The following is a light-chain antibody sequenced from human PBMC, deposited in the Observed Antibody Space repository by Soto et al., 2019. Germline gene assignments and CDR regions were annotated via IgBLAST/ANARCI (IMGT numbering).Light chain of an antibody. CDR3: QQYNSYSRGWT. J-gene: IGKJ1*01. CDR1: QSISSW. CDR2: DAS. Sequence: DIQMTQSPSTLSASVGDRVTITCRASQSISSWLAWYQQKPGKAPKLLIYDASSLESGVPSRFTGIGSGTEFTLTISSLQPDDFATYYCQQYNSYSRGWTFGQGTKVEIK. V-gene: IGKV1-5*01.